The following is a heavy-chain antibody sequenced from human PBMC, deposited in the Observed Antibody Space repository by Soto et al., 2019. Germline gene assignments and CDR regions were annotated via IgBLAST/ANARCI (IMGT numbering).Heavy chain of an antibody. CDR2: INHSGST. CDR3: AREEGAAPSYYYYGMDV. J-gene: IGHJ6*02. D-gene: IGHD6-6*01. V-gene: IGHV4-34*01. CDR1: GGSFSGYY. Sequence: QVQLQQWGAGLLKPSETLSLTCAVYGGSFSGYYWSWIRQPPGKGLEWIGDINHSGSTNYNPSLKSRVTISVDTSKNQFSLKLSSVTAADTAVYYCAREEGAAPSYYYYGMDVWGQGTTVTVSS.